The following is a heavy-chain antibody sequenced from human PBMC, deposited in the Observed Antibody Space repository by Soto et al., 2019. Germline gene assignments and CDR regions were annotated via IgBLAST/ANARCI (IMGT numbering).Heavy chain of an antibody. CDR1: GYTFRNYG. V-gene: IGHV1-18*01. J-gene: IGHJ3*01. D-gene: IGHD6-6*01. Sequence: QVQLLQSGPEVKKPGASVNLSCKASGYTFRNYGINWVRQAPGQGLEWMGWISAYNGDTNYAQNFQGRVTLATDTRTSTAYLELRSLKSDDTAMYYCARDGRQFVPNSENCELWGQGTTVTVSS. CDR2: ISAYNGDT. CDR3: ARDGRQFVPNSENCEL.